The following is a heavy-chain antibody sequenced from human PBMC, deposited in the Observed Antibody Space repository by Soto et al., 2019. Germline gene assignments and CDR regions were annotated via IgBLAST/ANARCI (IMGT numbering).Heavy chain of an antibody. Sequence: LSETLSLTCTVSDASISTATFYWIRQLPGEALEWIGYIYYSGSAYYNSSLRSRATLSLDTSKSEFSLTLTSLTAADTAVYYCARGEAGVAGRLEYWGQGTLVTVSS. CDR1: DASISTATFY. V-gene: IGHV4-31*03. J-gene: IGHJ4*02. D-gene: IGHD6-19*01. CDR2: IYYSGSA. CDR3: ARGEAGVAGRLEY.